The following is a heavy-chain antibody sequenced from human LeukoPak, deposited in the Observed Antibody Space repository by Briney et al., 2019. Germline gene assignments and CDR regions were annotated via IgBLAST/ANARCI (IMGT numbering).Heavy chain of an antibody. J-gene: IGHJ6*02. Sequence: SETLSLTCTVSGGSISTYYWGWIRQSPGKGLEWIGSIDYTGSPYYNPSLKSRVTISGDTSKNELSLGLTSVTAADTAVYYCPGNPSRHDYGRKRIGDYGMDVWGQGTAVTVSS. V-gene: IGHV4-39*01. CDR1: GGSISTYY. CDR2: IDYTGSP. CDR3: PGNPSRHDYGRKRIGDYGMDV. D-gene: IGHD4-17*01.